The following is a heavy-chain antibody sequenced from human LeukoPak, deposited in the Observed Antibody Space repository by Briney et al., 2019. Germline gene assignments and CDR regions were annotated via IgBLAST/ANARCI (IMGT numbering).Heavy chain of an antibody. Sequence: GGSLRLSCAASGFTFSSYSINWVRQAPGKGLEWVSSTSSSGSYIYYADSVKGRFIISRDNAKNSLYLQMNSLRAEDSAIYYCARTYGSRSYSDYWGQGTLVTVSS. J-gene: IGHJ4*02. CDR3: ARTYGSRSYSDY. D-gene: IGHD3-10*01. V-gene: IGHV3-21*01. CDR1: GFTFSSYS. CDR2: TSSSGSYI.